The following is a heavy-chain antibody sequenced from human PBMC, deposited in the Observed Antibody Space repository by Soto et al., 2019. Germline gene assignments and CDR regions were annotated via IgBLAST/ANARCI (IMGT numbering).Heavy chain of an antibody. J-gene: IGHJ4*02. CDR1: GFTFSNAW. Sequence: GGSLRLSCAASGFTFSNAWMNWVRQAPGKGLEWVGRIKSKTDGGTTDYAAPVKGRFTISRDDSKNTLYLQMNSLKTEDTAVYYCTTDSSGWYRKIDYWGQGTLVTVSS. D-gene: IGHD6-19*01. CDR2: IKSKTDGGTT. V-gene: IGHV3-15*07. CDR3: TTDSSGWYRKIDY.